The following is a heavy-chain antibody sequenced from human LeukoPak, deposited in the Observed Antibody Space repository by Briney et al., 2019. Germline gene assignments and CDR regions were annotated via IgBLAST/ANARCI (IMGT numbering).Heavy chain of an antibody. J-gene: IGHJ4*02. CDR1: GFTFSSYS. D-gene: IGHD5-18*01. CDR2: ISSSSSYI. Sequence: GRSLRLSCAASGFTFSSYSMNWVRQAPGKGLEWVSSISSSSSYIYYADSVKGRFTISRDNAKNSLYLQMNSLRAEGTAVYYCARVGGYSYGPLFDYWGQGTLVTVSS. CDR3: ARVGGYSYGPLFDY. V-gene: IGHV3-21*01.